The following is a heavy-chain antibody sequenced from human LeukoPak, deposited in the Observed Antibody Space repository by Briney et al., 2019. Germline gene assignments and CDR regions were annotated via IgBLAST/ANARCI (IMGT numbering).Heavy chain of an antibody. CDR3: TKHITTDATTPFYYGMDV. CDR2: ISSSSTTI. J-gene: IGHJ6*02. D-gene: IGHD3-22*01. Sequence: GGSLRLSCAASGFTFSSYSMNWVRQAPGKGLEWVSYISSSSTTIYYADSVGGRFTISRDNAKNSLHLQMDSLRAEDTAIYYCTKHITTDATTPFYYGMDVWGQGTTVTVSS. V-gene: IGHV3-48*04. CDR1: GFTFSSYS.